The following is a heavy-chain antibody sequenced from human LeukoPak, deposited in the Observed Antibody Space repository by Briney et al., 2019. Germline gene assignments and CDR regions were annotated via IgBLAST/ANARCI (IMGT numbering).Heavy chain of an antibody. J-gene: IGHJ5*02. D-gene: IGHD3-10*01. CDR3: ARNVSMVRGVTRLNWFDP. V-gene: IGHV4-39*01. Sequence: SETLSLTCTVAGGSMSSSNYYWGWIRQPPGQGLELIRSIYYSGSTHYNPSLKSRVTISVDTSKKQFFLKLSSVTAADTAVYYCARNVSMVRGVTRLNWFDPWGQGTLVTVSS. CDR2: IYYSGST. CDR1: GGSMSSSNYY.